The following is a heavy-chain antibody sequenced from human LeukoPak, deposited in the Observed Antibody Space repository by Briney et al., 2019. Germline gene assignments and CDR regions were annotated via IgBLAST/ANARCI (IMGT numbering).Heavy chain of an antibody. J-gene: IGHJ5*01. CDR2: MSKDGATI. V-gene: IGHV3-30*18. Sequence: PGGSLRLSCAASGFTFSRHGMHWARHAPGKGLKWVAGMSKDGATIRYEGSVEGRFTISRDNSKNTVYLQMNSLRAEDTAVYYCAKVGPPDALINWIDSWGQGTLVTVSS. D-gene: IGHD2-2*01. CDR1: GFTFSRHG. CDR3: AKVGPPDALINWIDS.